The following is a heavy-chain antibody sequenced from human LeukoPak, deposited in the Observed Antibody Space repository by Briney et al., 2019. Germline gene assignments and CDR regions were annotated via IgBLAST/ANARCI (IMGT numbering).Heavy chain of an antibody. CDR3: AMRIPYYDLGVDTHAFDI. Sequence: GESLKISCKGSGYSFTSYWIGWVRQMPGKGLEWMGIIYPGDSDTRYSPSFQGQVTISADKSISTAYLQWSSLKASDTAMYYCAMRIPYYDLGVDTHAFDIWGQGTMVTVSS. CDR1: GYSFTSYW. CDR2: IYPGDSDT. J-gene: IGHJ3*02. D-gene: IGHD3-22*01. V-gene: IGHV5-51*01.